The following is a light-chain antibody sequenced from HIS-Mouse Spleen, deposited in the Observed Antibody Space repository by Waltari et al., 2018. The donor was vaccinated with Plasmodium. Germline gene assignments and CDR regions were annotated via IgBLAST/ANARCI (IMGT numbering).Light chain of an antibody. J-gene: IGLJ3*02. CDR1: ALPKTY. CDR3: YSTDSSGNHRV. CDR2: EDS. Sequence: SYELTQPPSVSVSPGQTARITCSGDALPKTYAYCYQQKSGQAPVLVYYEDSKRPSRIPVGVAGTSARTMATLTISGAQVEDEADYYCYSTDSSGNHRVFGGGTKLTVL. V-gene: IGLV3-10*01.